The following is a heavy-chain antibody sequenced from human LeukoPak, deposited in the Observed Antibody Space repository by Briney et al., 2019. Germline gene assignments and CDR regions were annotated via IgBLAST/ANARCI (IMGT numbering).Heavy chain of an antibody. Sequence: SETLSLTCTVSGGSISNSNYYWGWSRQPPGKGLEWIGSIYYSGSTYYDSSRKSRVTISVDTPKSQFSLKLSSVTAADTAVYYCARRGGSGRSFDNWGQGTLVTVSS. CDR1: GGSISNSNYY. V-gene: IGHV4-39*01. J-gene: IGHJ4*02. CDR2: IYYSGST. D-gene: IGHD3-10*01. CDR3: ARRGGSGRSFDN.